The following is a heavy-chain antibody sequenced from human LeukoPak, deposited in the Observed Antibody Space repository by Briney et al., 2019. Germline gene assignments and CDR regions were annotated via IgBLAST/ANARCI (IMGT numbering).Heavy chain of an antibody. CDR2: IKQDGSEK. J-gene: IGHJ3*02. D-gene: IGHD6-13*01. CDR3: ASGTSMAAAYDAFDI. V-gene: IGHV3-7*01. Sequence: GGSLRLSCAASGFTFSSYWMSWVRQAPGKGLEWVANIKQDGSEKYYVDSMKGRFTISRDNAKNSLYLQMNSLRAEDTAVYYCASGTSMAAAYDAFDIWGQGTMVTVSS. CDR1: GFTFSSYW.